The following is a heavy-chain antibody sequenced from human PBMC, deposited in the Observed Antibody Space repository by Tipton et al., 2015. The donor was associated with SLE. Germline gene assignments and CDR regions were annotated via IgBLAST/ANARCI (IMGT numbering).Heavy chain of an antibody. Sequence: TLSLTCTVSGGSISTGSYYWGWIRQPPGRGLEWIGSIYYGGSTYYNPSLESRVTISVDTSKNQFSLKLSSVTAADTAMYYCARHRGMVQGVIVPFEYWGQGTLVTVSS. D-gene: IGHD3-10*01. CDR2: IYYGGST. CDR1: GGSISTGSYY. CDR3: ARHRGMVQGVIVPFEY. J-gene: IGHJ4*02. V-gene: IGHV4-39*07.